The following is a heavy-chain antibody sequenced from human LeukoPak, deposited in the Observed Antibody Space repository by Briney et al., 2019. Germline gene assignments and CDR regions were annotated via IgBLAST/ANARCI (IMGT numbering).Heavy chain of an antibody. CDR3: TWMATIFTADY. J-gene: IGHJ4*02. Sequence: PGGSLRLSCVLSGLTFSDAWMSWVRQAPGKGLEWVGRIRNDRITDYAAPVQGRFSISRDNSKNTFYLQTNSLRTEDTGMYFCTWMATIFTADYWGQGTLVTVSS. D-gene: IGHD5-12*01. CDR1: GLTFSDAW. V-gene: IGHV3-15*01. CDR2: IRNDRIT.